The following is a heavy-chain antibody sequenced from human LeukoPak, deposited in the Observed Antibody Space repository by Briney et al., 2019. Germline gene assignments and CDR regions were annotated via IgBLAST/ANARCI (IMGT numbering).Heavy chain of an antibody. D-gene: IGHD4-17*01. CDR1: GYTFTSYD. V-gene: IGHV1-8*01. CDR2: MNPNSGNT. CDR3: ARSDEKNYGDLAEYFQH. J-gene: IGHJ1*01. Sequence: GASVKVSCKASGYTFTSYDINWVRQATGQGLEWMGWMNPNSGNTGYAQKFQGRVTMTRNTSISTAYMELSSLRSEDTAVYYCARSDEKNYGDLAEYFQHWGRGTLVTVSS.